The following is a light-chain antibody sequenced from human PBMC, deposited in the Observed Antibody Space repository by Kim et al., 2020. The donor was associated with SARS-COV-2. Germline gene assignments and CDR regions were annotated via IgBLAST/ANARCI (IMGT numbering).Light chain of an antibody. Sequence: LSASVGDRFTITCRPSQSISSYLNWYQQKPGKAPKLLIYAASSLQSGVPSRFSGSGSGTDFTLTISSLQSEDFATYYCQQSHSTLTFGGGTKVEI. CDR2: AAS. J-gene: IGKJ4*01. V-gene: IGKV1-39*01. CDR1: QSISSY. CDR3: QQSHSTLT.